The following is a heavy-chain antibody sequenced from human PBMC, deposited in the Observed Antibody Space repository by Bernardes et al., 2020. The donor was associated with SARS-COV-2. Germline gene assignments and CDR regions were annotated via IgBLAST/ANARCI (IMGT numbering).Heavy chain of an antibody. CDR3: AKDPHPPSYYDSSGYYEYYFDY. CDR2: ISYDGSHQ. J-gene: IGHJ4*02. CDR1: GFTFSRSG. V-gene: IGHV3-30*18. D-gene: IGHD3-22*01. Sequence: GGSLFLSCAASGFTFSRSGMHWVRQAPGQGLEWVAVISYDGSHQYYADSVKGRFTISRDNSKNTLYLQMNSLRAEDTAVYYCAKDPHPPSYYDSSGYYEYYFDYWGQGTLVTDSS.